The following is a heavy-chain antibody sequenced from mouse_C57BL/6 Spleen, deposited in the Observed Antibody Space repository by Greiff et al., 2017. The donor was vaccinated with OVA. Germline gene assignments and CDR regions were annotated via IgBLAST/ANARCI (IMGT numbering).Heavy chain of an antibody. CDR2: ISDGGSYT. V-gene: IGHV5-4*03. CDR3: ARGPGFITTVHAMDY. Sequence: EVKLVESGGGLVKPGGSLKLSCAASGFTFSSYAMSWVRQTPEKRLEWVATISDGGSYTYYPDNVKGRFTISRDNAKNNLYLQMSHLKSENTAMYYGARGPGFITTVHAMDYWGKGTSVTVAS. J-gene: IGHJ4*01. D-gene: IGHD1-1*01. CDR1: GFTFSSYA.